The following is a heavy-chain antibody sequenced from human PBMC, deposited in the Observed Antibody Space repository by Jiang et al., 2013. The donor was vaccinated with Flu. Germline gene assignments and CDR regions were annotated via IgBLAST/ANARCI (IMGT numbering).Heavy chain of an antibody. Sequence: GLVKPSETLSLTCAVSGYSISSGYYWGWIRQPPGKGLEWIGSIYHSGSAYYNPSLKSRVTISVDTSKNQFSLKLSSVTAADTAVYYCARGYGQTVYNWFDPWGQGTLVTVSS. CDR1: GYSISSGYY. CDR3: ARGYGQTVYNWFDP. D-gene: IGHD1-1*01. V-gene: IGHV4-38-2*01. CDR2: IYHSGSA. J-gene: IGHJ5*02.